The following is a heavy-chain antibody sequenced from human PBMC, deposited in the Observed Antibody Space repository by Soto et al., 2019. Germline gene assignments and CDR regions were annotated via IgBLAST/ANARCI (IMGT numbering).Heavy chain of an antibody. Sequence: SETLSLTCAVHGGSFSGYYWTWIRQAPGKGLAWIGEIDHSGGTNYNSSLKSRVSISVDTSKNQFSLILLSVTAADTGVYYCARDRQYSHFWSGHQYEGPYGMDVWGQGTTVTVSS. V-gene: IGHV4-34*01. J-gene: IGHJ6*02. CDR1: GGSFSGYY. D-gene: IGHD3-3*02. CDR2: IDHSGGT. CDR3: ARDRQYSHFWSGHQYEGPYGMDV.